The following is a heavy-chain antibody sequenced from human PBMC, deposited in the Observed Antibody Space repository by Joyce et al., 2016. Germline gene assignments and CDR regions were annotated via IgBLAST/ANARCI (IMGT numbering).Heavy chain of an antibody. CDR3: ARVGRTGYTCDY. CDR1: GVSFNNYS. CDR2: ISASSGTI. Sequence: EVQLVESGGGLVQPGGSLRLSCAASGVSFNNYSINWVRQAPGKGLEWLSYISASSGTIYYADSVKGRFTISRDNAKNSVYLQMNSLRDEDTAVYYCARVGRTGYTCDYWGQGTLVTVSS. D-gene: IGHD5-24*01. J-gene: IGHJ4*02. V-gene: IGHV3-48*02.